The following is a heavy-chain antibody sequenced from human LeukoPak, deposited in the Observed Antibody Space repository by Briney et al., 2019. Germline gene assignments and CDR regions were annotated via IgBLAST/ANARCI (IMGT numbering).Heavy chain of an antibody. CDR3: AREGRAAAKYYFDY. V-gene: IGHV4-30-4*01. D-gene: IGHD6-13*01. CDR2: IYYSGST. CDR1: GGSISSGDYY. J-gene: IGHJ4*02. Sequence: SETLSLTCTVSGGSISSGDYYWSWIRQPPGKGLEWIGYIYYSGSTYYNPSLKSRVTISVDTSMNQFSLKLRSVTAAYRAVYYCAREGRAAAKYYFDYWGQGTLVTVSS.